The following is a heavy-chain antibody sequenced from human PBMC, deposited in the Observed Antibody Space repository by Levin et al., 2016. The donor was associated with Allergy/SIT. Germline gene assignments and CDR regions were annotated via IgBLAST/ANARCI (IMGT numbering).Heavy chain of an antibody. J-gene: IGHJ4*02. CDR3: AGGSYDFWSGYYHPADY. V-gene: IGHV3-23*03. Sequence: GGSLRLSCAASGFTFSSSNMHWVRQAPGKGLEWVSGFNDGYSNYADSVKGRFTISRDNSKNTLYLQMNSLRAEDTAVYYCAGGSYDFWSGYYHPADYWGQGTLVTVSS. D-gene: IGHD3-3*01. CDR1: GFTFSSSN. CDR2: FNDGYS.